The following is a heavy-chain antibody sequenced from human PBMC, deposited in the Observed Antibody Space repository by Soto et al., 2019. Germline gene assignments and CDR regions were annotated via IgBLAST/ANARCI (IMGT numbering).Heavy chain of an antibody. CDR3: ARGLPRGYSYVQYYFDY. Sequence: RGSLRLSCAASGFTFSSYEMNWVRQAPGKGLEWVSYISSSGSTIYYADSVKGRFTISRDNAKNSLYLQMNSLRAEDTAVYYCARGLPRGYSYVQYYFDYWGQGTLVTVSS. V-gene: IGHV3-48*03. J-gene: IGHJ4*02. CDR1: GFTFSSYE. D-gene: IGHD5-18*01. CDR2: ISSSGSTI.